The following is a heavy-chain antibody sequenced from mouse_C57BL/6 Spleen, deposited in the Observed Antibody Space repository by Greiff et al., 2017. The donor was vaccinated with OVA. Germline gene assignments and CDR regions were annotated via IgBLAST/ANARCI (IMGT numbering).Heavy chain of an antibody. CDR2: LDPSDSYT. D-gene: IGHD2-3*01. CDR1: GYTFTSYW. Sequence: VQLQQPGAELVMPGASVKLSCKASGYTFTSYWMHWVKQRPGQGLEWIGELDPSDSYTNYNQKFKGKSTLTVDKSSSTAYMQLSSLTSEDAAVYYCARCDGYYDYWGQGTTLTVSS. CDR3: ARCDGYYDY. V-gene: IGHV1-69*01. J-gene: IGHJ2*01.